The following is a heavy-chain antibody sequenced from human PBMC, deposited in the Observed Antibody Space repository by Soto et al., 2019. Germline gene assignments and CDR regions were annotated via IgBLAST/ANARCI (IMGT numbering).Heavy chain of an antibody. CDR1: GYTFTGHY. CDR3: ARSIHQYFDY. J-gene: IGHJ4*02. Sequence: GASVKVSCKASGYTFTGHYMHWVRQAPGQGLEWMGWINPNSGDTKYAQKFQGWVTMARDTSISTAYMELNRLRSDDTAVYYCARSIHQYFDYWGQGTLVTVSS. V-gene: IGHV1-2*04. D-gene: IGHD5-18*01. CDR2: INPNSGDT.